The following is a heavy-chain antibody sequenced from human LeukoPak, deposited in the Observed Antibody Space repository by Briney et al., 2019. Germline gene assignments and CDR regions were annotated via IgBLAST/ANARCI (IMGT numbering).Heavy chain of an antibody. D-gene: IGHD3-10*01. CDR3: VRDQGVINDYYYYGVDV. V-gene: IGHV1-46*01. CDR2: IHPSGGTT. J-gene: IGHJ6*02. CDR1: GYTFTSYY. Sequence: GASVKVSCKASGYTFTSYYMHWVRQAPGQGLEWMGIIHPSGGTTRYAQKFQGRVTLTRDTSTGTVYMDMSSLRSEDTAVYYCVRDQGVINDYYYYGVDVWGQGTTVTVAS.